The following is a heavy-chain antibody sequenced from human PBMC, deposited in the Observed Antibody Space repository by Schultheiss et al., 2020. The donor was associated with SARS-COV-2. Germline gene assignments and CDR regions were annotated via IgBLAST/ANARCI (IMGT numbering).Heavy chain of an antibody. J-gene: IGHJ6*02. D-gene: IGHD2-2*02. CDR3: ARGLGGHCSSTSCHIEPYYYYGMDV. Sequence: SETLSLTCAVYGGSFSGYYWSWIRQPPGKGLEWIGEINHSGSTNYNPSLKSRVTISVDTSKNQFSLKLSSVTAADTAVYYCARGLGGHCSSTSCHIEPYYYYGMDVWGQGTTVTVSS. V-gene: IGHV4-34*01. CDR1: GGSFSGYY. CDR2: INHSGST.